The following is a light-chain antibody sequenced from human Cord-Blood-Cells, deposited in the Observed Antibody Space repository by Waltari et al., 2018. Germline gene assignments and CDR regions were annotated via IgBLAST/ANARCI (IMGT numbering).Light chain of an antibody. V-gene: IGKV1-5*03. CDR2: KAS. CDR3: QQYNSYSPKT. CDR1: QSISGW. J-gene: IGKJ1*01. Sequence: DIQMTQSPSTLSASVGDRVTITCRASQSISGWLAWYQQKPGKDPKLLIYKASSLESGVPSRFSGSGSGSEFTLTISSLQPDEFATYDCQQYNSYSPKTCDHGTKVEIK.